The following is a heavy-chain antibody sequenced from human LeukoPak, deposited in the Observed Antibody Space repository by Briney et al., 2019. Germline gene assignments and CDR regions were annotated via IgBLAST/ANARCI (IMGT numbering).Heavy chain of an antibody. CDR2: IFYNGTDK. J-gene: IGHJ4*02. Sequence: GGSLRLSCAASGFIFRTYAMNWVRQAPGKGLEWVAFIFYNGTDKYADSVKGRFTISRDNSKNTLCLEMNRLRPEDTALYYCAKAGASGSGPIDSWGQGTPVIVSS. CDR3: AKAGASGSGPIDS. V-gene: IGHV3-30*02. D-gene: IGHD3-10*01. CDR1: GFIFRTYA.